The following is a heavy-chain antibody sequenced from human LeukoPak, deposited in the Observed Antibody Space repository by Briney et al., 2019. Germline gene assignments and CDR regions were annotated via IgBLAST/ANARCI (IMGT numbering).Heavy chain of an antibody. D-gene: IGHD6-13*01. CDR1: GFTFRDYY. CDR2: ISSSGSTI. J-gene: IGHJ5*02. CDR3: GKAASSSWYWFDP. Sequence: PGGSLRLSCAAPGFTFRDYYMSGIPQAPGKGLEGVSYISSSGSTIYYADSVKGRFTISRDNSKNTLYLQMNSLRAEDTAVYYCGKAASSSWYWFDPWGQGTLVTVSS. V-gene: IGHV3-11*01.